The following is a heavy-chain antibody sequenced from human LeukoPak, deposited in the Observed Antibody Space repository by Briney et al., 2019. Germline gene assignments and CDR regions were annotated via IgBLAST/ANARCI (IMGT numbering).Heavy chain of an antibody. Sequence: SETLSLTCAVYGGSFSGYYWSWIRQPPGKGLEWIGEINHSGSTNYNPSLKSRVTISVDTSKNQFSLKLSSVTAADTAVYYCARQVVPAAIRYWGQGTLVTVSS. CDR1: GGSFSGYY. CDR3: ARQVVPAAIRY. D-gene: IGHD2-2*02. V-gene: IGHV4-34*01. CDR2: INHSGST. J-gene: IGHJ4*02.